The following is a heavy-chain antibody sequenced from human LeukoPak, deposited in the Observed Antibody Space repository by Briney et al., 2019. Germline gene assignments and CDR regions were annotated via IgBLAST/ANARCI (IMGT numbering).Heavy chain of an antibody. D-gene: IGHD2/OR15-2a*01. J-gene: IGHJ4*01. Sequence: SETLTLTCTVSGGSISSSSYYWGWIRQPPGKGLEWIGSIYYSGSTYYNPSLKSRVTISVDTSKNQFSLKLSSVTAADTAVYYCARLSVPPRSPIDNWGHGAPFTVSS. CDR1: GGSISSSSYY. CDR3: ARLSVPPRSPIDN. CDR2: IYYSGST. V-gene: IGHV4-39*01.